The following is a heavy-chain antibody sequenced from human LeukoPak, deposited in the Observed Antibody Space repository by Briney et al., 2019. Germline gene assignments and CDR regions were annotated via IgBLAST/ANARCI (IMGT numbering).Heavy chain of an antibody. CDR3: ARDMQQRFDY. Sequence: GGSLRLSCAAPGFTFSSYAMHWVRQAPGKGLEWVAVISYDGSNKYYADSVKGRSTISRDNSKNTLYLQMNSLRAEDTAVYYCARDMQQRFDYWGQGTLVTVSS. V-gene: IGHV3-30-3*01. CDR2: ISYDGSNK. D-gene: IGHD6-13*01. CDR1: GFTFSSYA. J-gene: IGHJ4*02.